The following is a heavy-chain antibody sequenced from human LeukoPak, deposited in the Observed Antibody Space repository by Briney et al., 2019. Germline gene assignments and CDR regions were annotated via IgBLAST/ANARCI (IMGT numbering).Heavy chain of an antibody. CDR2: INPDSGAT. Sequence: ASVKVSCKASGYTFTGYYMHWVRQAPGQGLEWMGWINPDSGATNYAQRFQGRVTMTRDTSISTAYMELSRLRSDDTALYYCARVVLGELGFFDYWGQGTLVTVSS. CDR1: GYTFTGYY. D-gene: IGHD3-16*01. CDR3: ARVVLGELGFFDY. V-gene: IGHV1-2*02. J-gene: IGHJ4*02.